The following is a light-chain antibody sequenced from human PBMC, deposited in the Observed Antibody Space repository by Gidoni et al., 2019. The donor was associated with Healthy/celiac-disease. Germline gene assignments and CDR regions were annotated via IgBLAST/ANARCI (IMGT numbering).Light chain of an antibody. V-gene: IGLV2-23*02. CDR1: SSDVGSYNL. J-gene: IGLJ2*01. CDR3: CSYAGSSTLV. Sequence: QSALTHPASVSGSPGQSITISCTGTSSDVGSYNLFSWYQQHPGKAPKLMIYEVSKRPSGVSNRFSGSKSGNTASLTISGLQAEDEADYYCCSYAGSSTLVFGGGTKLTVL. CDR2: EVS.